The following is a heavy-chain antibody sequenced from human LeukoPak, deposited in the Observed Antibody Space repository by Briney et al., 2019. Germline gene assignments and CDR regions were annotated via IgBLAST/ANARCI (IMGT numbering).Heavy chain of an antibody. Sequence: PGGSLRLSCAASGFTFSSYSMNWVRQAPGKGLEWVSSISSSSSYIYYADSVKGRFTISRDNAKNSLYLQMNSLRAEDTAVYYCARDPLPTGTTMGGLDYWGQGTLVTVSS. J-gene: IGHJ4*02. CDR1: GFTFSSYS. D-gene: IGHD1-7*01. CDR2: ISSSSSYI. V-gene: IGHV3-21*01. CDR3: ARDPLPTGTTMGGLDY.